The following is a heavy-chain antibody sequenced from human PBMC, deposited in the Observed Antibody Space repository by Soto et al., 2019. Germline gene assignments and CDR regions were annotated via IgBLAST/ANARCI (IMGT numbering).Heavy chain of an antibody. D-gene: IGHD6-13*01. V-gene: IGHV4-34*01. Sequence: PSETLSLTCAVYGGSFSGYYWRWIRQPPGKGLEWIGEINHSGSTNYNPSLKSRVTISIDTSKNQFSLRLSSVTAADTAVYYCNVNSSSWHYFDSWGQGTLVTVSS. J-gene: IGHJ4*02. CDR2: INHSGST. CDR3: NVNSSSWHYFDS. CDR1: GGSFSGYY.